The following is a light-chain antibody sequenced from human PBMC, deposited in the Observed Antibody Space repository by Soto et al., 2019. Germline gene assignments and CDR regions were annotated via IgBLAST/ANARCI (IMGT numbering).Light chain of an antibody. CDR3: SSYISSSTLVV. J-gene: IGLJ2*01. CDR2: EVS. V-gene: IGLV2-14*01. Sequence: QSALTQPASVSGSPGQSITISCTGTSSDVGGYNYVSWYQQHPDKAPKLMIYEVSNRPSGVSNRFSGSKSGNTASLTISGLQAEDEADYYCSSYISSSTLVVFGGGTQLTVL. CDR1: SSDVGGYNY.